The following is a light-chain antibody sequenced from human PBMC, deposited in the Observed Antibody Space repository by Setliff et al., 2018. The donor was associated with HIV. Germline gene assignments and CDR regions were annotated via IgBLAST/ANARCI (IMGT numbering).Light chain of an antibody. CDR1: NSDVGSYNL. J-gene: IGLJ2*01. V-gene: IGLV2-23*02. CDR2: EDN. Sequence: QSALTQPASVSGSPGQSTTITCTGTNSDVGSYNLVSWYQHHPGKAPKLIIYEDNKRPSGVSNRFSGSKSGNTASLTISGLQAEDEADYHCCSYAGSSSFQFSGGTKGTVL. CDR3: CSYAGSSSFQ.